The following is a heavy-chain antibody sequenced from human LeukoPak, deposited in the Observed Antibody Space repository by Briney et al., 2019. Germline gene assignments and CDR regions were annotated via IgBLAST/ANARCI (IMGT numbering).Heavy chain of an antibody. CDR2: IWYDGSNK. J-gene: IGHJ3*02. V-gene: IGHV3-33*01. Sequence: GGSLRLSCAASGFTFSNYGMHWVRQAPGKGLEWVAVIWYDGSNKYYADSVKGRFTISRDNSKNTLYLQVNSLRAEDTAVCYCAREMATESDAFDIWGQGTMVTVSS. CDR1: GFTFSNYG. D-gene: IGHD5-24*01. CDR3: AREMATESDAFDI.